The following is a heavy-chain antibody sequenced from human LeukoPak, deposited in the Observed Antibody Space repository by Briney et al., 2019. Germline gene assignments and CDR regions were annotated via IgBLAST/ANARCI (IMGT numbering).Heavy chain of an antibody. CDR3: ARCFSGYYDILTGYYLPDFNWSDP. V-gene: IGHV4-59*01. CDR1: GGSISSYY. Sequence: PSETLSLTCTVSGGSISSYYWSWIRQPPGKGLEWIGYIYYSGSTNYNPSLKSRVTISVDTSKNQFSLKLSSVTAADTAVYYCARCFSGYYDILTGYYLPDFNWSDPWGQGTLVTVSS. J-gene: IGHJ5*02. D-gene: IGHD3-9*01. CDR2: IYYSGST.